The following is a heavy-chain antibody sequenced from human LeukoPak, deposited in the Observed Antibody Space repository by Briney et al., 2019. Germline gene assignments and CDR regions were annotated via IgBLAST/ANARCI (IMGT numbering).Heavy chain of an antibody. Sequence: ASVKVSCKASGYTFTGYYMHWVRQAPGQGLEWMGWINPNSGGTNYAQKFQGRVTMTRDTSISTAYMELSRLRSDDPAVYYCARVGHSYGLWQRPGGVNSDYWGQGTLVTVSS. V-gene: IGHV1-2*02. D-gene: IGHD5-18*01. CDR1: GYTFTGYY. CDR2: INPNSGGT. J-gene: IGHJ4*02. CDR3: ARVGHSYGLWQRPGGVNSDY.